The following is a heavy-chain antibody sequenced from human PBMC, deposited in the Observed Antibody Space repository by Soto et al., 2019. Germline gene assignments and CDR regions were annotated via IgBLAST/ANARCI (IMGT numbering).Heavy chain of an antibody. CDR2: IIPIFGTA. V-gene: IGHV1-69*06. J-gene: IGHJ3*02. CDR3: ARGEKNWGCSGGSCWAFAFDI. D-gene: IGHD2-15*01. CDR1: GGTFSSYA. Sequence: EASVKVSCKASGGTFSSYAISWVRQAPGQGLEWMGGIIPIFGTANYAQKFQGRVTITADKSTSTAYMELSSLRSEDTAVYYCARGEKNWGCSGGSCWAFAFDIWGQGTMVTVSS.